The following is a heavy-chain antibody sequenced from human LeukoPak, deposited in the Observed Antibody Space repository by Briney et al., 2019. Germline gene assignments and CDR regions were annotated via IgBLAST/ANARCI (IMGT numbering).Heavy chain of an antibody. J-gene: IGHJ5*02. CDR2: IYYSGST. Sequence: PSETLSLTCTVSGGSISSSSYYWGWIRQPPGRGLEWIGSIYYSGSTNYNPSLKSRVTISVDTSKNQFSLKLSSVTAADTAVYYCARGGSTGSPHNWFDPWGQGTLVTVSS. V-gene: IGHV4-39*07. CDR1: GGSISSSSYY. CDR3: ARGGSTGSPHNWFDP. D-gene: IGHD1-1*01.